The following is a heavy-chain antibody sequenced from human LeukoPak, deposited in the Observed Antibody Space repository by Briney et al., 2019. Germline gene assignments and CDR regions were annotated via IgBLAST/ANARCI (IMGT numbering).Heavy chain of an antibody. V-gene: IGHV3-7*01. CDR1: GFTFSSYW. D-gene: IGHD6-19*01. Sequence: GGSLRLSCAASGFTFSSYWMSWVRQAPGKGLEWVANIKQDGSEKYYVDSVKGRLTISRANTKNSLYLQMNSLRAEDTAVYYCAREGSSGWLNWFDPWGQGTLATVSS. CDR3: AREGSSGWLNWFDP. CDR2: IKQDGSEK. J-gene: IGHJ5*02.